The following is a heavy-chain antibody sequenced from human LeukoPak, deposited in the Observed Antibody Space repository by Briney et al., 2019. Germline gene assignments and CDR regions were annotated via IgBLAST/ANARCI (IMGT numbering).Heavy chain of an antibody. Sequence: ASVKVSCKASGYTFTSYYMHWVQQAPGQGLEWMGIINPSAGSTRYAQRFQGRVTMTRDTSTSTVYMELSSLRSEDTAVYYCAREGGIAAADEGWFDPWGQGTLVTVSS. CDR3: AREGGIAAADEGWFDP. CDR1: GYTFTSYY. J-gene: IGHJ5*02. D-gene: IGHD6-13*01. CDR2: INPSAGST. V-gene: IGHV1-46*01.